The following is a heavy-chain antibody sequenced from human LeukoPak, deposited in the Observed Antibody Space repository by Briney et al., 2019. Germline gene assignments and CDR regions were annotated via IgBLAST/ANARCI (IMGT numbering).Heavy chain of an antibody. CDR1: GYKVTSSG. CDR3: ARDVTIFGVVIISGSSLDY. D-gene: IGHD3-3*01. J-gene: IGHJ4*02. V-gene: IGHV1-18*01. CDR2: ISTYNGNT. Sequence: ASVKVSCKASGYKVTSSGISWVRQAPGQGLERMGWISTYNGNTNYAQKLQGRVTVTTDTSTSTAYMELRSLRSDDTAVYYCARDVTIFGVVIISGSSLDYWGQGTLVTVSS.